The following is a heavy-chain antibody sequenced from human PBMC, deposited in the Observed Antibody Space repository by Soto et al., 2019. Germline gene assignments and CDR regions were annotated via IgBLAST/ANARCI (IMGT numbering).Heavy chain of an antibody. D-gene: IGHD6-19*01. V-gene: IGHV3-23*01. CDR1: GFTFSSHA. J-gene: IGHJ4*02. CDR3: AKDRVNSSGWFDY. CDR2: INGSGGST. Sequence: EVKLLESGGGLVQPGGSLRLSCAASGFTFSSHAMSWVRQAPGKGLEWVSAINGSGGSTYYADSVKGRFTISRDNSKNTLYQQMTIVRTEDPAVYHCAKDRVNSSGWFDYWGMGTLVTVS.